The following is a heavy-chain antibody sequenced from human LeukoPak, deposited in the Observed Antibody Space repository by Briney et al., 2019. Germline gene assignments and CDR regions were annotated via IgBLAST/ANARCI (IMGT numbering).Heavy chain of an antibody. CDR3: VKGPYSSNWPYFDY. CDR2: ISRNGGST. V-gene: IGHV3-64D*06. Sequence: GGSLRLSCSASGFTFSSYAMHWVRQAPGKGLEYVSAISRNGGSTYYADSVKGRFTISRDNSKNTLYLQMSSLRAEDTAVYYCVKGPYSSNWPYFDYWGQGTLVTVSS. J-gene: IGHJ4*02. CDR1: GFTFSSYA. D-gene: IGHD6-13*01.